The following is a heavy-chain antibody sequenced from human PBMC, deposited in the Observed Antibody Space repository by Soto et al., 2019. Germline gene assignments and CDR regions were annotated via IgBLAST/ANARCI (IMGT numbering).Heavy chain of an antibody. Sequence: QVQLVQSGAEVKKPGSSVKVSCKASGGTFSSYTISWVRQAPGQGLEWMGRIIPILGIANYAQKFQGRVTITADKSTSTAYMQLSSLRSEDTAVYYCARSTGNSPGDYWGQGTLVTVSS. CDR1: GGTFSSYT. CDR2: IIPILGIA. CDR3: ARSTGNSPGDY. D-gene: IGHD1-7*01. J-gene: IGHJ4*02. V-gene: IGHV1-69*02.